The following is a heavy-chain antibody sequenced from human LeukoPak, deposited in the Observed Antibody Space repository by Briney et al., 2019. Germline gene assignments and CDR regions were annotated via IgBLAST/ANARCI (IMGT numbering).Heavy chain of an antibody. J-gene: IGHJ3*02. D-gene: IGHD6-19*01. V-gene: IGHV1-2*02. CDR2: INPNSGGT. CDR1: GYTFTGYY. CDR3: ARGDQWLSAFDI. Sequence: ASVKVSCKASGYTFTGYYMHWVRQAPGQGLEWMGWINPNSGGTNYAQKFQGRDTMTRDTSISTAYMELSRLRSDDTAVYYCARGDQWLSAFDIWGQGTMVTLSS.